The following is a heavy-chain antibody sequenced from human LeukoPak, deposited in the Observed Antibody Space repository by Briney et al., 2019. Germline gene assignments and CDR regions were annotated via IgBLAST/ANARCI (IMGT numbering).Heavy chain of an antibody. D-gene: IGHD6-13*01. CDR3: ARVYGSNSIDP. V-gene: IGHV4-59*12. Sequence: SETLSLTCTVSGGSISSYYWSWIRQPPGKGLEWIGYIYYSGSTNYNPSLKSRVTISIDKSKNQFSLKLSSVTAADTAVYYCARVYGSNSIDPWGQGTLVTVSS. CDR2: IYYSGST. CDR1: GGSISSYY. J-gene: IGHJ5*02.